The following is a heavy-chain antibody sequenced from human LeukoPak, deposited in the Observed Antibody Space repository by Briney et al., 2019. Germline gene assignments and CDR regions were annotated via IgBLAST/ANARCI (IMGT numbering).Heavy chain of an antibody. Sequence: PGGSLRLSCVVSGFTFSSYWMHWVRHAPGKGLVWVSRISSDESSTSSADSVKGRFTISRDNAKNTLYLQMNSLRAEDTAVYYCARGPPYYDSSGYYYGGTAFDIWGQGTMVTVSS. CDR1: GFTFSSYW. J-gene: IGHJ3*02. CDR3: ARGPPYYDSSGYYYGGTAFDI. V-gene: IGHV3-74*01. D-gene: IGHD3-22*01. CDR2: ISSDESST.